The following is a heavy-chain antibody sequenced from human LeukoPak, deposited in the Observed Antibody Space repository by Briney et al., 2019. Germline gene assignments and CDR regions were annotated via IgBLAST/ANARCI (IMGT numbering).Heavy chain of an antibody. CDR1: GDSISSSSFN. J-gene: IGHJ6*03. CDR2: ISSSGTT. CDR3: ARLSYYYYFMDV. Sequence: PSETLSLTCTVSGDSISSSSFNWGWIRQPPGKGLEWIGSISSSGTTYYNPSLKSRVTISVDTSKNQFPLKLSSVAAADTAVYYCARLSYYYYFMDVWGKGSTVTVSS. V-gene: IGHV4-39*01.